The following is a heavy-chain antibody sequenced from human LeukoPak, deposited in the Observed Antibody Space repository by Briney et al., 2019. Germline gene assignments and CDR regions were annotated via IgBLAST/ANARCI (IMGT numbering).Heavy chain of an antibody. CDR1: GFTFSSYD. V-gene: IGHV3-30*18. CDR2: ISFYGGNK. Sequence: GGSLRLSCAASGFTFSSYDMHWPREAPGEGLEGVAVISFYGGNKQYVDSVKGRFTISRDNPKNTLYLQMNSLRAEDTAAYYCAKSPGWTLDLYYFDYWGQGTLVTVSS. D-gene: IGHD3/OR15-3a*01. CDR3: AKSPGWTLDLYYFDY. J-gene: IGHJ4*02.